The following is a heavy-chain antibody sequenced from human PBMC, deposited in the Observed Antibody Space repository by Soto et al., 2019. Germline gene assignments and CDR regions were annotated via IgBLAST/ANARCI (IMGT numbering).Heavy chain of an antibody. D-gene: IGHD5-12*01. J-gene: IGHJ6*02. CDR3: ARGGRGYSGYDWGDYGPPANYHGMDV. CDR2: MNPNSGNT. Sequence: ASVKVSCKASGYTFTSYDINWVRQATGQGLEWMGWMNPNSGNTGYAQKFQGRVTMTRNTSISTAYMELSSLRSEDTAVYYCARGGRGYSGYDWGDYGPPANYHGMDVWGQGTTVTVSS. V-gene: IGHV1-8*01. CDR1: GYTFTSYD.